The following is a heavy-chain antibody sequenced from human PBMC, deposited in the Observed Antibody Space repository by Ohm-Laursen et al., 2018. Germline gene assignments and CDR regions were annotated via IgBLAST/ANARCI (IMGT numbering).Heavy chain of an antibody. V-gene: IGHV3-7*03. J-gene: IGHJ4*02. CDR1: GFIFSSTW. CDR3: AKDYSASWGGFDY. D-gene: IGHD6-6*01. CDR2: INDDGSEK. Sequence: SLRLSCAASGFIFSSTWMGWVRLAPGKGLEWVANINDDGSEKYYVDSVKGRFTISRDNAKNSLYLQMDSLRAEDTAFYYCAKDYSASWGGFDYWGPGILVTVPS.